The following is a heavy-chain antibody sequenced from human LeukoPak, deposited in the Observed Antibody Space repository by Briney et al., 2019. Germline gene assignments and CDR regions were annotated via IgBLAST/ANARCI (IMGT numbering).Heavy chain of an antibody. J-gene: IGHJ4*02. CDR3: AATYYYDSSAYLGGA. D-gene: IGHD3-22*01. Sequence: PSETLSLTCTVSGGSISTRSYYWGWIRQPPGQGLEWIGSNYYRGRTYYNPSLKSRVTISVDTSKNQFSLKLSSVTAADTAVYYCAATYYYDSSAYLGGAWGQGTLVTVSS. CDR1: GGSISTRSYY. CDR2: NYYRGRT. V-gene: IGHV4-39*01.